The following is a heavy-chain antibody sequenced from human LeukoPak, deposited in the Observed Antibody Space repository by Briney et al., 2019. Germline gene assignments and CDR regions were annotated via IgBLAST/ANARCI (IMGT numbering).Heavy chain of an antibody. D-gene: IGHD6-19*01. Sequence: SETLSLTCTVSGGSISSYYWSWIRRPPGKGLEWIGYVYYSGSTNYNPSLKNRVTISVDTSKNQFSLRLSSVTAADTAVYYCARSVAGYDFDYWGQGTLVTVSS. CDR1: GGSISSYY. CDR2: VYYSGST. CDR3: ARSVAGYDFDY. V-gene: IGHV4-59*01. J-gene: IGHJ4*02.